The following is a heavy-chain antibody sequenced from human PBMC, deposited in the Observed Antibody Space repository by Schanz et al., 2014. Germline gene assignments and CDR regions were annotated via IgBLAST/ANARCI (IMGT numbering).Heavy chain of an antibody. CDR2: IYSSGST. CDR1: GGSISSFK. CDR3: ARLSAIFGVVTTYYFDY. Sequence: QVQLQESGPGLVKPSETLSLTCTVSGGSISSFKWSWIRQPPGKGLEYIGYIYSSGSTNYNPSLESRVTMSVDTSKNQFSLKLSSVTAADTAVYYCARLSAIFGVVTTYYFDYWGQGTLVTVSS. V-gene: IGHV4-59*01. D-gene: IGHD3-3*01. J-gene: IGHJ4*02.